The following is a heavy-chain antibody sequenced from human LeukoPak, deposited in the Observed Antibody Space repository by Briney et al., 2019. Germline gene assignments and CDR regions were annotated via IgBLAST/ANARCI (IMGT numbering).Heavy chain of an antibody. J-gene: IGHJ5*02. D-gene: IGHD6-19*01. V-gene: IGHV4-39*07. CDR1: GGSISSSSYY. CDR2: TYYSGST. CDR3: ASSGWYDRWFDP. Sequence: SETLSLTCTVSGGSISSSSYYWGWIRQPPGKGLEWIGSTYYSGSTYYNPSLKSRVTISVDTSKNQFSLKLSSVTAADTAVYYCASSGWYDRWFDPWGQGTLVTVSS.